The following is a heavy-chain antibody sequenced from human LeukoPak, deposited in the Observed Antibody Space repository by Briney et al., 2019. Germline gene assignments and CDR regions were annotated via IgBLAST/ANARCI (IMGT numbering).Heavy chain of an antibody. J-gene: IGHJ4*02. V-gene: IGHV4-31*03. CDR3: ARETDYFDNNHYFDY. CDR1: GGSISSGGYY. D-gene: IGHD3-22*01. Sequence: SETLSLTRTVSGGSISSGGYYWSWIRQRPGKGLEWIGYIYYSENTYFNPSLKSRVTISVDTSKNQFSLKLNSVTAADTAVYYCARETDYFDNNHYFDYWGQGTLVTVSS. CDR2: IYYSENT.